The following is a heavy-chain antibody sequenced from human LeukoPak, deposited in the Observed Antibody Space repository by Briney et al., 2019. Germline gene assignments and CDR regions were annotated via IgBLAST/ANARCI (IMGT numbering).Heavy chain of an antibody. Sequence: PGGSLRLSCAASGFTFSSYSMNWVRQAPGKGLEWVSSISSSSSYIYYADSVKGRFTISRDNAKNSLYLQMNSLRAEDTAVYYCASSSGGSGSYRVYWGQGTLVTVSS. CDR3: ASSSGGSGSYRVY. J-gene: IGHJ4*02. CDR1: GFTFSSYS. V-gene: IGHV3-21*01. CDR2: ISSSSSYI. D-gene: IGHD3-10*01.